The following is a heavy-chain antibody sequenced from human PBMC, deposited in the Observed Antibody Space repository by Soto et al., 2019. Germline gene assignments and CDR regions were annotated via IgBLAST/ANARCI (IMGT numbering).Heavy chain of an antibody. V-gene: IGHV3-13*01. CDR2: ITTAGDT. CDR3: ARELHGGSYGMDV. J-gene: IGHJ6*02. CDR1: GFTFSNYD. Sequence: EVQLVESGGVLVQPGGSLRLSCAASGFTFSNYDMHWVRQVTGKGLEWVSGITTAGDTYYPGSVKGRFTISREKAKNSLYLQMNSLSAGDTAVYYCARELHGGSYGMDVWGQGTTVTVSS.